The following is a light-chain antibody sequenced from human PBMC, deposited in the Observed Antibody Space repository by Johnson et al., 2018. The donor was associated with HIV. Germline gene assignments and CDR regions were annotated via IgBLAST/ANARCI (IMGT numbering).Light chain of an antibody. Sequence: QSVLTQPPSVSAAPGQKVTISCSGSSSNIGNIFVSWYQHLPGTAPKLLIYDNYKRPSGIPDRISGSKYGTSATLGITRLQTGDEADDYCGTWDSGLSAGNVFGTGTKVTVL. CDR3: GTWDSGLSAGNV. V-gene: IGLV1-51*01. CDR1: SSNIGNIF. CDR2: DNY. J-gene: IGLJ1*01.